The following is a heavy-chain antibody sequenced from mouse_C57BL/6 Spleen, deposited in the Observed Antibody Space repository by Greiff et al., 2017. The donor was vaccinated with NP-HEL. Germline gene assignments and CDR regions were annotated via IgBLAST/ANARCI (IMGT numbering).Heavy chain of an antibody. CDR2: IDPETGGT. Sequence: VQLQQSGAELVRPGASVTLSCKASGYTFTDYEMHWVKQTPVHGLEWIGAIDPETGGTAYNQKFKGKAILTADKSSSTAYMELRSLTSEDSAVYYCTRSTDYDAVSMDYWGQGTSVTVSS. CDR1: GYTFTDYE. V-gene: IGHV1-15*01. J-gene: IGHJ4*01. D-gene: IGHD2-4*01. CDR3: TRSTDYDAVSMDY.